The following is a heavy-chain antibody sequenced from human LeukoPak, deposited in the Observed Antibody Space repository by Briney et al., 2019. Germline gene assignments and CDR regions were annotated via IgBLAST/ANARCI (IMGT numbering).Heavy chain of an antibody. V-gene: IGHV3-30*18. J-gene: IGHJ4*02. CDR3: ANYGSVIYFVY. CDR1: GFTFSNYG. D-gene: IGHD3-10*01. CDR2: ISYDGSNK. Sequence: GGSLRLSCAASGFTFSNYGMHWVRQAPGKGLECVALISYDGSNKYYADSVKGRFTISRDNSKNTLYLQMISLRAEDTAVYYCANYGSVIYFVYWGQGTLVTVSS.